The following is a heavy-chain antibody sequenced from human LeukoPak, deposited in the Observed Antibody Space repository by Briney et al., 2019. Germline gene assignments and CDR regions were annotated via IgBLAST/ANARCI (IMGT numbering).Heavy chain of an antibody. CDR3: AKDPRDISTGNYDEFDI. Sequence: ASVKVSCKASGYTFTSYYIHWVRQAPGEGLEWMGIINPSGGSTSYAQKFQGRVTMTRDMSTSTVYMELSNLVSEDTAVYYCAKDPRDISTGNYDEFDIWGQGTMVTVSS. CDR2: INPSGGST. CDR1: GYTFTSYY. D-gene: IGHD3-9*01. V-gene: IGHV1-46*01. J-gene: IGHJ3*02.